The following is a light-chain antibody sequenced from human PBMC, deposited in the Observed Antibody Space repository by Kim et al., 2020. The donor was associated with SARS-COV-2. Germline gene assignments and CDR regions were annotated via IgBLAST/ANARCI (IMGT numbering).Light chain of an antibody. Sequence: LSPGERATLSCRASQSVSSYLAWYQQKPGQAPRLLIYDASNRATGIPARFSGSGSGKDFTLTISNLEPEDFAIYYCQHRRNWPLTFGGGTKVDIK. CDR1: QSVSSY. CDR3: QHRRNWPLT. V-gene: IGKV3-11*01. CDR2: DAS. J-gene: IGKJ4*01.